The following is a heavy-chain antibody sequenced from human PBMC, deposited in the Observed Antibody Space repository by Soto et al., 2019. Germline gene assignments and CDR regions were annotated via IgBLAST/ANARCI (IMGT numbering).Heavy chain of an antibody. V-gene: IGHV3-30-3*01. J-gene: IGHJ3*02. D-gene: IGHD3-22*01. CDR3: VVPGPDYYDSKNHAFDI. CDR2: ISYDGSNK. Sequence: HPGGSLRLSCAASGFTFSSYAMHWVRQAPGKGLEWVAVISYDGSNKYYADSVKGRFTISRDNSKNTLYLQMNSLRAEDTAVYYCVVPGPDYYDSKNHAFDIWGQGTMVTVSS. CDR1: GFTFSSYA.